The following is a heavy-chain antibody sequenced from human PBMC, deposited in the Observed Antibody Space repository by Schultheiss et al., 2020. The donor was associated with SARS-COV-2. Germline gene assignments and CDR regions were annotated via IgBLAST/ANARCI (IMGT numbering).Heavy chain of an antibody. CDR1: GYTFTSYY. D-gene: IGHD3-9*01. CDR2: ISAYNGNT. J-gene: IGHJ6*02. V-gene: IGHV1-18*04. Sequence: ASVKVSCKASGYTFTSYYMHWVRQAPGQGLEWMGWISAYNGNTNYAQKLQGRVTMTTDTSTSTAYMELRSLRSDDTAVYYCARERPGGYFDWLYPQYYYYGMDVWGQGTTVTVSS. CDR3: ARERPGGYFDWLYPQYYYYGMDV.